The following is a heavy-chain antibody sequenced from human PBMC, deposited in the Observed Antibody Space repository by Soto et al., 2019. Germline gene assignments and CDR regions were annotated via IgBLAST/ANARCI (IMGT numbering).Heavy chain of an antibody. CDR1: GFTFSNYG. D-gene: IGHD2-15*01. V-gene: IGHV3-23*01. CDR3: VREGGYCSGGGCRYFDY. J-gene: IGHJ4*02. Sequence: EVQLLESGGGLIQPGGSLRLSCEASGFTFSNYGMTWVRLAPGKGLEWVSTISGSGGRTFYADPVKGRFTISRDNSKNTLYLQMNSLRDEDTAVYYCVREGGYCSGGGCRYFDYWGQGTLVTVSS. CDR2: ISGSGGRT.